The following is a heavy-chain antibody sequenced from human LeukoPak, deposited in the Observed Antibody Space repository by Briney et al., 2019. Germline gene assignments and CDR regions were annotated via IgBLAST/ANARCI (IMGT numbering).Heavy chain of an antibody. Sequence: GGSLRLSCAASGFTFSSYAMHWVRQAPGKGLEWVAVISYDGSNKYYADSVKGRFTISRDNSKNTLYLQMNSLRAEDTAVYYCARDQNYDILTGYLDLDYWGQGTLVTVSS. V-gene: IGHV3-30*04. CDR1: GFTFSSYA. J-gene: IGHJ4*02. CDR2: ISYDGSNK. CDR3: ARDQNYDILTGYLDLDY. D-gene: IGHD3-9*01.